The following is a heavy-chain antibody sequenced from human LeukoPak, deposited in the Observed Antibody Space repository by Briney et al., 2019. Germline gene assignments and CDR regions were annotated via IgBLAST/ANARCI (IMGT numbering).Heavy chain of an antibody. CDR1: GYTFTDYY. V-gene: IGHV1-69-2*01. CDR2: VDPEDGET. J-gene: IGHJ5*02. CDR3: ASARIAAGLNWFDP. Sequence: ASVKISCKVSGYTFTDYYMHWAQQAPGKGLEWMGLVDPEDGETIYAEKFQGRVTITADTSTDTAYMELSSLRSEDTAVYYCASARIAAGLNWFDPWGQGTLVTVSS. D-gene: IGHD6-13*01.